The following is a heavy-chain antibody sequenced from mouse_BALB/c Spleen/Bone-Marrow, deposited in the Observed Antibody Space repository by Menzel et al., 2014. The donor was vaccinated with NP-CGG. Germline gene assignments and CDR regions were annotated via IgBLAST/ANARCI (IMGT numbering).Heavy chain of an antibody. V-gene: IGHV1-7*01. CDR2: INPITGYT. CDR1: GYTFTSYW. Sequence: VQLQQSGAQVAKPGASVKMSCKASGYTFTSYWMHWVKQRPGQGLEWIGYINPITGYTEYNQKFKDKATLTADISSSTAYMQLSSLTSEDSAVYYCARNYDYDGGYCAMDYWGQGTSVTVSS. J-gene: IGHJ4*01. D-gene: IGHD2-4*01. CDR3: ARNYDYDGGYCAMDY.